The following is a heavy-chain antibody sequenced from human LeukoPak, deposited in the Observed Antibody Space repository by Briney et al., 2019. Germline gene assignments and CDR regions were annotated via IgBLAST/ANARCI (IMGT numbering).Heavy chain of an antibody. CDR3: ARAGRYVVRGVDGSMDV. V-gene: IGHV3-48*03. D-gene: IGHD3-10*01. J-gene: IGHJ6*03. CDR1: GLTFSSYE. CDR2: ISGSGNIK. Sequence: GGSLRLSCAPSGLTFSSYEEHWVRLAPGKGLEWVSYISGSGNIKHCADSEKCRFTSSRDNATISLYLQMISLRAEDTAVYDCARAGRYVVRGVDGSMDVWGKGTTVTVSS.